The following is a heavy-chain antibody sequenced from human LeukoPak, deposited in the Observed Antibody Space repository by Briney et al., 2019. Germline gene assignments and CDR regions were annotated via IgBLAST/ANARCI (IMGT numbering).Heavy chain of an antibody. V-gene: IGHV3-23*01. CDR2: ISGSGGST. CDR3: AKDGGDFWSGFRYYFDY. D-gene: IGHD3-3*01. CDR1: GFTFSNAW. Sequence: GGSLRLSCAASGFTFSNAWMSWVRQAPGKGLEWVSAISGSGGSTYYADSVKGRFTISRDNSKNTLYLQMNSLRAEDTAVYYCAKDGGDFWSGFRYYFDYWGQGTLVTVSS. J-gene: IGHJ4*02.